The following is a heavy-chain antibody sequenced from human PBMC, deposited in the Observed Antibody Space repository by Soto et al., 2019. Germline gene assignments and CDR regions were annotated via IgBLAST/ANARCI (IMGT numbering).Heavy chain of an antibody. CDR1: GFTFSTYA. D-gene: IGHD4-17*01. Sequence: EVQLLESGGDLVQPGGSLRLSCAASGFTFSTYAMSWVRQAPGKGLEWVSAIGASGGDTYYAGSVKGRFTISRDNSKNTLFLQMNSLRAEDTAVYYCAKHLQPPYGDYVLDYWGQGAPVTVSS. CDR2: IGASGGDT. CDR3: AKHLQPPYGDYVLDY. V-gene: IGHV3-23*01. J-gene: IGHJ4*02.